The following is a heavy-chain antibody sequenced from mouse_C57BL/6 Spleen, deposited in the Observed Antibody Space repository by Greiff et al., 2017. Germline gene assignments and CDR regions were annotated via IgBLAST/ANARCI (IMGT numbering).Heavy chain of an antibody. V-gene: IGHV14-4*01. D-gene: IGHD1-1*01. CDR1: GFNIKDDY. Sequence: VQLQQSGAELVRPGASVKLSCTASGFNIKDDYMHWVKQRPEQGLEWIGWIDPENGDTEYASKFQGKATITADTSSNTAYLQLSSLTSEDTAVYYCTTSHYGSSYSAMDYWCQGTSVTVSS. CDR2: IDPENGDT. CDR3: TTSHYGSSYSAMDY. J-gene: IGHJ4*01.